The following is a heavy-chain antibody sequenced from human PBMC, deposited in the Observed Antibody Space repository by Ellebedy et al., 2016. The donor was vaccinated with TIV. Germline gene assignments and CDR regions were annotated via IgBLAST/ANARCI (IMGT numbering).Heavy chain of an antibody. D-gene: IGHD3-22*01. CDR3: ARVREIYYYDSSGYYGPFDY. CDR2: ISSSGRSI. CDR1: GFTFNDYY. Sequence: GESLKISXAASGFTFNDYYMSWIRQAPGKGLEWVSYISSSGRSIYYTDSVKGRITISRDNAKNSLYLQMNSLRDEDTAVYYCARVREIYYYDSSGYYGPFDYWGQGTLVTVSS. V-gene: IGHV3-11*01. J-gene: IGHJ4*02.